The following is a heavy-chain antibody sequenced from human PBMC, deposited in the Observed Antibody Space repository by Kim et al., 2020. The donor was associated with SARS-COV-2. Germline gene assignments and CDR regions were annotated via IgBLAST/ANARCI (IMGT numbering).Heavy chain of an antibody. Sequence: AGSGRGRFTVSRDNSKNTPYLQMNSLRADDTAVYYCAKRYTGAFKGSDFDSGGQGTLVTVSS. V-gene: IGHV3-23*01. D-gene: IGHD7-27*01. CDR3: AKRYTGAFKGSDFDS. J-gene: IGHJ4*02.